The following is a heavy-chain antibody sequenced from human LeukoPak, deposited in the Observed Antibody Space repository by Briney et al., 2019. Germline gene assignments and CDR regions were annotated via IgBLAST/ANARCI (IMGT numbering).Heavy chain of an antibody. V-gene: IGHV4-34*01. Sequence: PSETLSLTCAVYGGSFSGYYWSWIRQPPGKGLEWIGEINHSGSTNYNPSLKSRVTISVDTSKNQFSLKVNSVTAADTAVYYCARGGYCSSTSCSELTDYWGQGTLVTVSS. CDR1: GGSFSGYY. D-gene: IGHD2-2*01. J-gene: IGHJ4*02. CDR2: INHSGST. CDR3: ARGGYCSSTSCSELTDY.